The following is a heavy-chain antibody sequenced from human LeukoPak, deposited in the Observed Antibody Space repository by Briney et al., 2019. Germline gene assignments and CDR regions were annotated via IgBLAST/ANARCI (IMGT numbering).Heavy chain of an antibody. CDR3: ARDFSGSGSYYNGDY. D-gene: IGHD3-10*01. CDR1: GFTFIDYY. CDR2: INPRSGGT. Sequence: VASVKVSCKASGFTFIDYYMHWVRQAPGQGLEWMGRINPRSGGTNYAQKFQDRVTMTRDTSISTAYMELSRLRSDDTAVYYCARDFSGSGSYYNGDYWGQGTLVTVSS. V-gene: IGHV1-2*06. J-gene: IGHJ4*02.